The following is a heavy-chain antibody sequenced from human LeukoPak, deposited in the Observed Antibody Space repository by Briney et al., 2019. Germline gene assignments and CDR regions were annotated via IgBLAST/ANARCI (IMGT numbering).Heavy chain of an antibody. CDR3: ARASLYDNSAYYLDY. V-gene: IGHV3-30*02. CDR2: IRYDGSNK. J-gene: IGHJ4*02. D-gene: IGHD3-22*01. CDR1: GFTFSSYG. Sequence: GGSLRLSCAASGFTFSSYGMHWVRQAPGKGLEWVAFIRYDGSNKYYADSVKGRVTISRDNSKNTLYLQMNSVRAEDTAVYYCARASLYDNSAYYLDYWGQGTLVTVSS.